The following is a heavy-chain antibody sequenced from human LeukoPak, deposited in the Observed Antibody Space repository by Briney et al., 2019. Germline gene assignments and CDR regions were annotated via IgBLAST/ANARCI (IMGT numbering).Heavy chain of an antibody. CDR2: INSEGSSA. Sequence: PGGSLRLSCAASGFTFSIYAMSWVRQAPGKGLVWVSRINSEGSSASYADSVKGRFTISRDNAKNTLFLQMTSLRAEATAVYYCANALMGSYFECWGQGTLVTVSS. V-gene: IGHV3-74*01. D-gene: IGHD7-27*01. CDR1: GFTFSIYA. CDR3: ANALMGSYFEC. J-gene: IGHJ4*03.